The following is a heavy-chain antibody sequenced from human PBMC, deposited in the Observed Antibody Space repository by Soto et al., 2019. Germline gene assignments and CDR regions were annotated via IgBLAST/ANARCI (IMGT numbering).Heavy chain of an antibody. D-gene: IGHD3-22*01. CDR2: INPNNDNS. V-gene: IGHV1-18*04. J-gene: IGHJ4*02. CDR1: GYTFTSHG. Sequence: QVELVQSGGEVKKPGASVKVSCKASGYTFTSHGISWVRQAPGQGLEWVGWINPNNDNSVSAQKFQDRVTLTTDTSTCTVDVELGSLYSDDTGLYFRARAPTYSRLGDHWGQGTLVTVAS. CDR3: ARAPTYSRLGDH.